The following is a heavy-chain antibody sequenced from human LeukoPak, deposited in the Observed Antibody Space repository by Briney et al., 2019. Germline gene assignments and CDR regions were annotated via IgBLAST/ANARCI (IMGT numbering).Heavy chain of an antibody. Sequence: GGSLRLSCAASGFTLGSYGMHWVRQAPGKGLEWVAVIWYDGRNKYYGDSVKGRFTISRDNAKNTLYLQMNSLRAEDTAMYYCARAVYYSNYLGYWGQGTLVTVSS. CDR1: GFTLGSYG. V-gene: IGHV3-33*01. J-gene: IGHJ4*01. D-gene: IGHD3-10*01. CDR2: IWYDGRNK. CDR3: ARAVYYSNYLGY.